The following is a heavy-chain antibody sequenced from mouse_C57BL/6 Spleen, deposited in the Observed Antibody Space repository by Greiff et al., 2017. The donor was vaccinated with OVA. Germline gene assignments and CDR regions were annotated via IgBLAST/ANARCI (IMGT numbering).Heavy chain of an antibody. CDR3: ARGYDGYYDWYFDV. V-gene: IGHV1-80*01. D-gene: IGHD2-3*01. J-gene: IGHJ1*03. Sequence: QVQLKQSGAELVKPGASVKISCKASGYAFSSYWMNWVKQRPGKGLEWIGQIYPGDGDTNYNGKFKGKATLTADKSSSTAYMQLSSLTSEDSAVYFCARGYDGYYDWYFDVWGTGTTVTVSS. CDR2: IYPGDGDT. CDR1: GYAFSSYW.